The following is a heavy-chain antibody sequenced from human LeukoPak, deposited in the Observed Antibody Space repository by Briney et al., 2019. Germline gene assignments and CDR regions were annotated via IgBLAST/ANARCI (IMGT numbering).Heavy chain of an antibody. CDR3: ARAPGCTDCLWFGESFHYSFDY. J-gene: IGHJ4*02. Sequence: GGSLRLSCAASGLTVSRNYMSWVRQAPGKGLESVSVIYSGGSTYYAESVRGRFTISRGNSKNTLYLQMNSLRVEDTAVYYCARAPGCTDCLWFGESFHYSFDYWGQGTLVTVSS. CDR1: GLTVSRNY. CDR2: IYSGGST. D-gene: IGHD3-10*01. V-gene: IGHV3-53*01.